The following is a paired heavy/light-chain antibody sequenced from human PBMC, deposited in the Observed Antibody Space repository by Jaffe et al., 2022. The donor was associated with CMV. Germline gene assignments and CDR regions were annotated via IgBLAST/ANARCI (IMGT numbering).Heavy chain of an antibody. CDR1: GFTFSSYS. Sequence: EVQLVESGGGLVQPGGSLRLSCAASGFTFSSYSMNWVRQAPGKGLEWVSYISSSSSTIYYADSVKGRFTISRDNAKNSLYLQMNSLRDEDTAVYYCARGRRIAVAGPGGHNNWFDPWGQGTLVTVSS. CDR2: ISSSSSTI. J-gene: IGHJ5*02. D-gene: IGHD6-19*01. V-gene: IGHV3-48*02. CDR3: ARGRRIAVAGPGGHNNWFDP.
Light chain of an antibody. Sequence: QSALTQPASVSGSPGQSITISCTGTSSDVGSYNLVSWYQQHPGKAPKLMIYEVSKRPSGVSNRFSGSKSGNTASLTISGLQAEDEADYYCCSYAGSSTPWVFGGGTKLTVL. V-gene: IGLV2-23*02. J-gene: IGLJ3*02. CDR3: CSYAGSSTPWV. CDR2: EVS. CDR1: SSDVGSYNL.